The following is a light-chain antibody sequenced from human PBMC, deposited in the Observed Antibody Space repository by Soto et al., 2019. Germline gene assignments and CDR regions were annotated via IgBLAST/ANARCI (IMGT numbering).Light chain of an antibody. V-gene: IGLV2-8*01. Sequence: QSALTQPPSASGSPGQSVTISCTGTSSDVGAYNYVSWYQQHPGKAPKLMIYEVSKRPSVVPDRFSGSKSGNTASLTVSGLQAEDEADYYCSSYAGSNNFFYVLGTGTKLTVL. J-gene: IGLJ1*01. CDR3: SSYAGSNNFFYV. CDR1: SSDVGAYNY. CDR2: EVS.